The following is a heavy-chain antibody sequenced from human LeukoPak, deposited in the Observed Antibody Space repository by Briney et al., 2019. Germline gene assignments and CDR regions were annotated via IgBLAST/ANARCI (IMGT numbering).Heavy chain of an antibody. CDR1: GFTFDDYV. CDR3: AKDIGSGSYYNFDN. V-gene: IGHV3-9*01. Sequence: GGSLRLSCVASGFTFDDYVMHWVRQAPGKGLEWVSGISWNSGSIGYADSLKGRFIISRDNAKDSLYLQMNSLRAEDTALYYCAKDIGSGSYYNFDNWGQGTLVTVSS. D-gene: IGHD3-10*01. CDR2: ISWNSGSI. J-gene: IGHJ4*02.